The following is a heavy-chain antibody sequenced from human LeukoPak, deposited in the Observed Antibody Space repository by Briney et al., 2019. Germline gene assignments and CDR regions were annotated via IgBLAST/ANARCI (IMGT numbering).Heavy chain of an antibody. CDR2: ISSSGSTI. D-gene: IGHD3-10*01. Sequence: GGSLRLSCAASGFTFSSYSMNWVRQAPGKGLEWVSYISSSGSTIYYADSVKGRFTISRDNAKNSLYLQMNSLRAEDTAVYYCARASGEWQYYFDYWGQETLVTVSS. CDR3: ARASGEWQYYFDY. CDR1: GFTFSSYS. J-gene: IGHJ4*02. V-gene: IGHV3-48*04.